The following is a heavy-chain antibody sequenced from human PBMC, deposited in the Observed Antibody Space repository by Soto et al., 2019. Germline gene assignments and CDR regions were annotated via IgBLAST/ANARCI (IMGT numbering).Heavy chain of an antibody. V-gene: IGHV1-18*01. CDR2: ISAYNGNT. J-gene: IGHJ4*02. CDR1: GYTFTNFG. CDR3: ARDKLTGVLDY. D-gene: IGHD1-20*01. Sequence: ASVKVSCKASGYTFTNFGISWVRQAPGQGLEWMGWISAYNGNTNYAQKFQGRVTMTTDTSTSTAYMEVRSLRFDDTAVYYCARDKLTGVLDYWGQGTLVTVSS.